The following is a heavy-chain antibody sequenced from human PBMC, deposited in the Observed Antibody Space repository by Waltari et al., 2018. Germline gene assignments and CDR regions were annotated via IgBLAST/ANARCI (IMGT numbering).Heavy chain of an antibody. V-gene: IGHV3-20*01. CDR2: INWSGDNA. CDR1: GFIFDDYG. J-gene: IGHJ6*02. CDR3: ARNFGTGYFYYGMDV. D-gene: IGHD2-15*01. Sequence: EVQLVESGGSVVRPGGSLRLSCVASGFIFDDYGLTWVRQVPGKGLEWVCGINWSGDNAGYADSVKGRFTVSRDNAKNSLYLEMNSLRAEDTALYHCARNFGTGYFYYGMDVWGQGTTVTVSS.